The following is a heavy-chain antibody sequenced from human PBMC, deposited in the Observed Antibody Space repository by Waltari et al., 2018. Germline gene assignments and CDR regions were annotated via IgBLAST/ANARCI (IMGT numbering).Heavy chain of an antibody. Sequence: EVQLVETGGGLIQPGGSLRLSCAASGFTVSSNYMSWVRQAPGKGLEWVSVIYSGGSTYYADSVKGRFTISRDNAKNTLYLQMNSLRAEDTAVYYCARENSSSWFVYFDLWGRGTLVTVSS. J-gene: IGHJ2*01. CDR2: IYSGGST. V-gene: IGHV3-53*02. D-gene: IGHD6-13*01. CDR1: GFTVSSNY. CDR3: ARENSSSWFVYFDL.